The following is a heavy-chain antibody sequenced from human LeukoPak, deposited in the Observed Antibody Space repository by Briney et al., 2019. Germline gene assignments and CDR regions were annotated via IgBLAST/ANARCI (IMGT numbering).Heavy chain of an antibody. CDR3: AKDVRPGGGGMDV. CDR2: ISDNGRST. Sequence: PGGSLRLSCVASGFTFSTYVVTWVRQAPGKGLEWVSTISDNGRSTHYADSVKGRFTISRDNSKNTLDLQMNSLKAEDTAIYYCAKDVRPGGGGMDVWGQGTTVTVSS. V-gene: IGHV3-23*01. CDR1: GFTFSTYV. D-gene: IGHD3-10*02. J-gene: IGHJ6*02.